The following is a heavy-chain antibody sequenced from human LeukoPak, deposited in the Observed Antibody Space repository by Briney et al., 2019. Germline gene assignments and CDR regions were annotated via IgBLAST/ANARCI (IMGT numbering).Heavy chain of an antibody. CDR2: IYYSGST. CDR3: ARANPVGTHFDY. V-gene: IGHV4-30-4*01. CDR1: GGSISSGDYY. Sequence: PSETLSLTCTVSGGSISSGDYYWSWIRQPPGKGLEWIGYIYYSGSTYYNPSLKSRVTISVDTSKNQFSLKLSSVTAADTAVYYCARANPVGTHFDYWGQGTLVTDSS. J-gene: IGHJ4*02. D-gene: IGHD4-23*01.